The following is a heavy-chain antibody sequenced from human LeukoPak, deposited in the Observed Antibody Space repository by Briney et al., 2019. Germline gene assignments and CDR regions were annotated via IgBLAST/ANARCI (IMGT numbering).Heavy chain of an antibody. CDR1: GFTFSDYS. CDR3: AREGYYGAFDI. Sequence: PGGSLRLSCAAPGFTFSDYSMNSVRQAPGQGLEWVSYIGANSAIYYADSAKGRFTISRDNAKNSLSLQMNSLRDDDTAVYYCAREGYYGAFDIWGQGTMVTVSS. D-gene: IGHD3-10*01. V-gene: IGHV3-48*02. CDR2: IGANSAI. J-gene: IGHJ3*02.